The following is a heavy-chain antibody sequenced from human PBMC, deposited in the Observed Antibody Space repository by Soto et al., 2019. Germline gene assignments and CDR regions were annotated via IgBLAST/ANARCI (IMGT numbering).Heavy chain of an antibody. Sequence: GSLRLCCAASVFTFRSFTMNWVRQAPGKGLEWVSTISSNSAYIYYTDALRGRFTISRDNAKNSLHLQMNSLRAEDTAVYYCTRDASRDSSARGWFDPWGPGTLVTVSS. V-gene: IGHV3-21*01. D-gene: IGHD6-13*01. J-gene: IGHJ5*02. CDR1: VFTFRSFT. CDR3: TRDASRDSSARGWFDP. CDR2: ISSNSAYI.